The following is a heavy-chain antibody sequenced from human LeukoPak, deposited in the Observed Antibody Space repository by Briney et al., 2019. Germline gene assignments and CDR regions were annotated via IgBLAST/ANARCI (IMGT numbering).Heavy chain of an antibody. V-gene: IGHV3-73*01. CDR2: IRSKANSYAT. D-gene: IGHD3-22*01. Sequence: GGSLRLSCAASGFTFSGSAMHWVRQASGKGLEWVGRIRSKANSYATAYAASVKGRFTISRDDSKNTAYQQMNSLKTEDTAVYYCTRLNYYDSSGYYGYWGQGTLVTVSS. CDR3: TRLNYYDSSGYYGY. J-gene: IGHJ4*02. CDR1: GFTFSGSA.